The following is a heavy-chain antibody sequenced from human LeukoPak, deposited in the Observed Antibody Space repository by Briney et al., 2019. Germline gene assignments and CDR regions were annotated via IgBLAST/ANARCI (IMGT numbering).Heavy chain of an antibody. CDR3: AKDRRYCGGDCYSVYYYYYMDV. V-gene: IGHV3-30*02. CDR2: IRYDGSNK. Sequence: GGSLRLSCAASGFTFSSYGMHWVRQAPGKGLEGVAFIRYDGSNKYYADYVKGRFTISRDNSKNTLYLQIKSLRAEDTAVYYCAKDRRYCGGDCYSVYYYYYMDVWGKGTTVTISS. CDR1: GFTFSSYG. J-gene: IGHJ6*03. D-gene: IGHD2-21*02.